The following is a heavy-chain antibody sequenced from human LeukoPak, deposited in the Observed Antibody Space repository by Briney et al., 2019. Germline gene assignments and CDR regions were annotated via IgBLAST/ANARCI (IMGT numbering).Heavy chain of an antibody. Sequence: GGSLRLSCAASGFTFSSYAMHWVRQAPGKGLEWVAVISYDGSNKYYADSVKGRFTISRDNSKNTRYLQMNSLRAEDTAVYYCSRERELQDFDYWGQGTLVTVSS. CDR3: SRERELQDFDY. CDR2: ISYDGSNK. CDR1: GFTFSSYA. J-gene: IGHJ4*02. V-gene: IGHV3-30-3*01. D-gene: IGHD3-10*01.